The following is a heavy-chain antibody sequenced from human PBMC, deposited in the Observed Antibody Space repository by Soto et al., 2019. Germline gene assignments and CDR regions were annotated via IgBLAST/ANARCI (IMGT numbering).Heavy chain of an antibody. CDR1: GCAVSISRYY. CDR2: IYNTGST. V-gene: IGHV4-39*01. D-gene: IGHD3-22*01. Sequence: PSDTLSATYSITGCAVSISRYYRGWIHQPRGKRKEWIETIYNTGSTYYNQALKRRVTTSADTSTKQFSLKMRSKTAADTAVYYCARLRGRRYYDSSGYYFGYFDYWGQG. CDR3: ARLRGRRYYDSSGYYFGYFDY. J-gene: IGHJ4*02.